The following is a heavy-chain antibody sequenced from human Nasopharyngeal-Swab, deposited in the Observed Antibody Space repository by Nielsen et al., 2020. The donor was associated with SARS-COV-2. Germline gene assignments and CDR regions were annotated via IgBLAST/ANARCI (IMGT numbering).Heavy chain of an antibody. D-gene: IGHD5-18*01. CDR2: IDWDDDK. J-gene: IGHJ4*02. CDR1: GFSLSTSGMC. Sequence: SGPTLVKPTQTLTLTCTFSGFSLSTSGMCVSWIRQPPGKALEWLARIDWDDDKYYSTSLKTRPTISKDTSKNHVVITMTNMDRLDTATYYCARIRASTAVVDYWGQGTLVTVSA. V-gene: IGHV2-70*11. CDR3: ARIRASTAVVDY.